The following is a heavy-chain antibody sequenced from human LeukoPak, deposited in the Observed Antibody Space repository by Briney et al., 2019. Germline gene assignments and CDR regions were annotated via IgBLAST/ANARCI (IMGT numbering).Heavy chain of an antibody. CDR3: ARDQGEWLVLVY. CDR1: GYTFTSYG. J-gene: IGHJ4*02. CDR2: ISAYNGNT. Sequence: ASVKVSCKASGYTFTSYGIGWVRQAPGQGLEWMRWISAYNGNTNYAQKLQGRVTMTTDTSTSTAYMELRSLRSDDTAVYYCARDQGEWLVLVYWGQGTLVTVSS. V-gene: IGHV1-18*01. D-gene: IGHD6-19*01.